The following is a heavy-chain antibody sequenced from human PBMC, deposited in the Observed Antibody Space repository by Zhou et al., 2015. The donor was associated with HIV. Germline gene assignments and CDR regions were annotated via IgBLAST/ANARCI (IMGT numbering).Heavy chain of an antibody. J-gene: IGHJ2*01. D-gene: IGHD3-10*01. V-gene: IGHV1-69*06. CDR3: ARDRGSGSPTIDL. CDR1: GGTFSSDG. Sequence: LVQSGTEVRKPGSSVKVSCKASGGTFSSDGITWVRQAPGQGLEWMGGIIPIFGTAAYAQKFQGRVTFTADRSTSTAYMEVRRLTSEDTAMYYCARDRGSGSPTIDLWGRGTLVTVSS. CDR2: IIPIFGTA.